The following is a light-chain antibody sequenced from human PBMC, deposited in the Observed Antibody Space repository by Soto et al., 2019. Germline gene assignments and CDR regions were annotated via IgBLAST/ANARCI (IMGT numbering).Light chain of an antibody. CDR2: DVN. CDR3: NSYTSGSTWV. J-gene: IGLJ3*02. V-gene: IGLV2-14*03. Sequence: QSALTQPASVSGSPGQSITISCTGTSSDVGGFNYVSWFQHHPGKAPKLIIYDVNNRPSGISNRFSGSKSGSTASLTISGLQADDEADYYCNSYTSGSTWVFGGGTKLTVL. CDR1: SSDVGGFNY.